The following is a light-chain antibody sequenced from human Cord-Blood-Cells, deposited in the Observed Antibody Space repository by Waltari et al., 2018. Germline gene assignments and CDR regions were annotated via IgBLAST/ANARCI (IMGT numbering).Light chain of an antibody. Sequence: SYELTQSPSVSVSPGQTASITCSGDKLGDKYACWYQQKPGQSPVLVIYQDSKRPSGSPERFSGSNSGNTATLTISGTQAMDEADYYCQAWDSSTAGVFGGGTKLTVL. J-gene: IGLJ2*01. CDR3: QAWDSSTAGV. CDR2: QDS. CDR1: KLGDKY. V-gene: IGLV3-1*01.